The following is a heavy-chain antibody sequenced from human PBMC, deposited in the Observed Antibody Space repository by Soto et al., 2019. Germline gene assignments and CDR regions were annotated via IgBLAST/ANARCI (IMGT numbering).Heavy chain of an antibody. Sequence: GGSLRLSCAASGFTFSSYAMSWVRQAPGKGLEWVSAISGSGGSTYYADSVKGRFTISRDNSKNTLYLQMNSLRAEDTAVYYCAKLQSNYDYIWGSYRTDYWGQGTLVTVSS. CDR1: GFTFSSYA. D-gene: IGHD3-16*02. V-gene: IGHV3-23*01. CDR2: ISGSGGST. CDR3: AKLQSNYDYIWGSYRTDY. J-gene: IGHJ4*02.